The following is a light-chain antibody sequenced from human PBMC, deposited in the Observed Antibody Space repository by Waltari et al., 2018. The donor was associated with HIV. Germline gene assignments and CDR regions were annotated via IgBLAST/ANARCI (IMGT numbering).Light chain of an antibody. J-gene: IGLJ3*02. Sequence: QSALTPPASVSGSPGQSITISCPGPSSDVGGSTYVSWYQQHPGKAPKLMIYEVSNRPSGVSNRFSGSKSGNTASLTISGLQAEDEADYYCSSYTSSSGVFGGGTKLTVL. CDR3: SSYTSSSGV. CDR1: SSDVGGSTY. V-gene: IGLV2-14*01. CDR2: EVS.